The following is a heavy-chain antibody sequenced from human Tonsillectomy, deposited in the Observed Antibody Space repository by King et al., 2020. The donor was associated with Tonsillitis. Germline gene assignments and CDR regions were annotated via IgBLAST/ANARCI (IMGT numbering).Heavy chain of an antibody. D-gene: IGHD3-3*01. CDR1: GDSISSGSFY. J-gene: IGHJ5*02. CDR3: ARHYCDFWSGYHKNLNWFDP. CDR2: IYYSGTT. V-gene: IGHV4-39*01. Sequence: LQLQESGPGLVKPSETLSLTCTVSGDSISSGSFYWGWIRQPPGKGLEWIGSIYYSGTTSYNASLKSRVTISVDTSNNQFSLKLSSVTAADTALYYCARHYCDFWSGYHKNLNWFDPWGQGTLVTVSS.